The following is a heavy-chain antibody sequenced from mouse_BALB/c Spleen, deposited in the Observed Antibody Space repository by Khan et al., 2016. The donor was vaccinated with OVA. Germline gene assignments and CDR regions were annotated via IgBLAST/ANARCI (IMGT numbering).Heavy chain of an antibody. CDR2: INPSNGYT. CDR3: AIEGAYYRYDGWFAF. V-gene: IGHV1-4*01. D-gene: IGHD2-14*01. CDR1: GYTFTSYT. J-gene: IGHJ3*01. Sequence: QVQLQQSGSELARPGASVKMSCKASGYTFTSYTMHWVKQRPGQGLEWIGYINPSNGYTNYNQKFKDKATLNADKSSSTAYMQLSSLTSEDSAVYYCAIEGAYYRYDGWFAFWGQGTLVTVSA.